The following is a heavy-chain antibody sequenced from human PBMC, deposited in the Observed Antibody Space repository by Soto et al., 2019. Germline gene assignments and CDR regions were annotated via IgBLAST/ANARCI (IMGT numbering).Heavy chain of an antibody. V-gene: IGHV3-30-3*01. D-gene: IGHD5-12*01. CDR2: ISYDGSNK. J-gene: IGHJ4*02. CDR3: ARAEESGYDYFDY. Sequence: PGGSLRLSCAASGFTFSSYAMHWVRQAPGKGLEWVAVISYDGSNKYYADSVKGRFTISRDNSKNTLYLQMNSLRAEDTAVYYCARAEESGYDYFDYCGQGTLVTVSS. CDR1: GFTFSSYA.